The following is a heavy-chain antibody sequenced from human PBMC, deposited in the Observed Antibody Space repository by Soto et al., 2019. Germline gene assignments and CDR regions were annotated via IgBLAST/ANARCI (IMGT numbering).Heavy chain of an antibody. J-gene: IGHJ5*02. CDR1: GGSISSGNFY. V-gene: IGHV4-31*03. Sequence: QVQLQESVPGLVKSSQTLSLTCTVSGGSISSGNFYWSWIRQHPGKGLEWIGYISYSGSTYYNPSRKSRVIISVDTSKNQFSLKLSSVTGADTAVYYCARGYASGSYYNPFWFDRWGQGTLVTVSS. CDR2: ISYSGST. CDR3: ARGYASGSYYNPFWFDR. D-gene: IGHD3-10*01.